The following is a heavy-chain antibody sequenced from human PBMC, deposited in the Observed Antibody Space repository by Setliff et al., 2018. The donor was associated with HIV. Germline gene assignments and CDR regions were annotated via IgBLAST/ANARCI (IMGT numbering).Heavy chain of an antibody. CDR2: IIPIFDSP. J-gene: IGHJ4*02. Sequence: SVKVSCKASGGTFSSYGISWVRQAPGQGLEWMGRIIPIFDSPNYAQNFQDRVTITADKSTNTVYMELNSLKLEDTAVYYCVGRLTYYDFWSGFYNYWGQGTLVTVS. V-gene: IGHV1-69*06. D-gene: IGHD3-3*01. CDR3: VGRLTYYDFWSGFYNY. CDR1: GGTFSSYG.